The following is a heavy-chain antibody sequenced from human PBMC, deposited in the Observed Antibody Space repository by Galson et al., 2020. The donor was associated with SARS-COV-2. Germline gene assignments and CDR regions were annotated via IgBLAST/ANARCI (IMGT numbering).Heavy chain of an antibody. V-gene: IGHV3-64D*09. J-gene: IGHJ6*02. D-gene: IGHD3-3*01. CDR2: ITSNGGST. CDR1: GFSFSSFG. Sequence: SCSASGFSFSSFGMHWVRQAPGKGLEYVSGITSNGGSTYFADSVRGRFTLSRDNSKKTLSLQMSSLRPEDTAVYYCVKGVGTTLGVRTSDFYHYGMDVWGQGTTVSVSS. CDR3: VKGVGTTLGVRTSDFYHYGMDV.